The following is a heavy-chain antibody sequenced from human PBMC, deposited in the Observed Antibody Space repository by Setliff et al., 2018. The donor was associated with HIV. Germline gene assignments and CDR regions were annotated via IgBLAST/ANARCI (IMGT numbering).Heavy chain of an antibody. J-gene: IGHJ1*01. D-gene: IGHD3-22*01. V-gene: IGHV4-31*03. CDR3: ARADYDTRGVAEYFHR. CDR1: DGYINNGTEY. Sequence: SETLSLTCTVSDGYINNGTEYWGWIRHHPGKGLEWIGYIYYGGERYYNPSLKGRVSLSMDTSKNQFSLKLSSVTVADTAMYYCARADYDTRGVAEYFHRWGQGTQVTVSS. CDR2: IYYGGER.